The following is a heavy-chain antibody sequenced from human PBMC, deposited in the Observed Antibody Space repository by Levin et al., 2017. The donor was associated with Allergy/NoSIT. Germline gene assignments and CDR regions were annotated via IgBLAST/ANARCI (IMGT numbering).Heavy chain of an antibody. CDR1: GFTFDDYA. CDR3: AKDSGHNDDDSNLEYGSNGYYYNMDV. Sequence: LSLTCAASGFTFDDYAMHWVRQAPGKGLEWVSGISWNSGSIGYADSVKGRFTISRDNAKNSLYLQMKSLRAEDTALYYCAKDSGHNDDDSNLEYGSNGYYYNMDVWGQGTTVTVSS. D-gene: IGHD4-11*01. J-gene: IGHJ6*01. CDR2: ISWNSGSI. V-gene: IGHV3-9*01.